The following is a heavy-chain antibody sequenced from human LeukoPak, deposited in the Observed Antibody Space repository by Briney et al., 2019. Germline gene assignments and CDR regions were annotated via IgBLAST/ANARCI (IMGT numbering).Heavy chain of an antibody. Sequence: SETLSLTCTVSSGSISYFYWNWIRQSPGKGLEWIGYIHYTGSTNYNPSLKSRVTISVDTSKNQLSLKLSSVTAADTAVYYCARFSVAAAGTGWFDPWGQGTLVTVSA. CDR1: SGSISYFY. V-gene: IGHV4-59*01. CDR3: ARFSVAAAGTGWFDP. CDR2: IHYTGST. J-gene: IGHJ5*02. D-gene: IGHD6-13*01.